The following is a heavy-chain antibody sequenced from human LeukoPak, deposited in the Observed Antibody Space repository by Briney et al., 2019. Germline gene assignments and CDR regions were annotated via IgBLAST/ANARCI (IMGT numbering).Heavy chain of an antibody. CDR3: ARWTTTYLDY. CDR2: INPSGGST. V-gene: IGHV1-46*01. D-gene: IGHD4-11*01. Sequence: ASVKVSCKASGYSFPGYYIHWVRQAPGQGLEWMGIINPSGGSTNCAQKFQGRVTMTRDTSTSTVYMELSSLRSEDSAVYYCARWTTTYLDYWGQGTLVTVSS. CDR1: GYSFPGYY. J-gene: IGHJ4*02.